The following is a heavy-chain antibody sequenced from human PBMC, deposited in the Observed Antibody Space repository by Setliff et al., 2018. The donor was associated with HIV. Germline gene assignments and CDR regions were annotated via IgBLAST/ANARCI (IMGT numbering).Heavy chain of an antibody. D-gene: IGHD6-13*01. Sequence: SETLSLTCTVSGGSISSGSYYWSWVRQPPGKGLEWFGEISHSGTTNYNPPLKSRLTILVDTSKKQFSVKLSSVTAADTAVYYCARGGTAAAGYLDNWGQGTPVTVSS. CDR3: ARGGTAAAGYLDN. CDR2: ISHSGTT. CDR1: GGSISSGSYY. J-gene: IGHJ4*02. V-gene: IGHV4-39*07.